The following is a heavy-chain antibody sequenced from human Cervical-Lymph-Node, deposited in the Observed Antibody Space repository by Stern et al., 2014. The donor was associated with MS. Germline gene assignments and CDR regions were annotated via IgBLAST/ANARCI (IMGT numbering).Heavy chain of an antibody. CDR3: ARDPMVRGRTSLDV. CDR1: GFSFSDYG. J-gene: IGHJ6*02. CDR2: IWKDGSTK. Sequence: QVQLVESGGGVVQPGRPLRVSCAASGFSFSDYGMHWVRQAPGKGLEWVAVIWKDGSTKVYSDSVKGRFTISRDNSNNTLSLQMNSLTVDDTAAYFCARDPMVRGRTSLDVWGQGTTVTVSS. D-gene: IGHD3-10*01. V-gene: IGHV3-33*01.